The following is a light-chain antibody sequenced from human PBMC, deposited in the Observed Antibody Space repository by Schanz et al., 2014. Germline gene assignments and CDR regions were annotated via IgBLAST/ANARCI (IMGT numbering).Light chain of an antibody. CDR1: QSVDND. V-gene: IGKV3-20*01. Sequence: EIVLTQSPATLSLSPGERATLSCRASQSVDNDLAWYQQKPRQPPRLLIYGASARATGIPDRFSGTGSGTDFTLTVSRLEPEDFAVYYCQQYTTSPWTFGQGTKVEIK. CDR3: QQYTTSPWT. J-gene: IGKJ1*01. CDR2: GAS.